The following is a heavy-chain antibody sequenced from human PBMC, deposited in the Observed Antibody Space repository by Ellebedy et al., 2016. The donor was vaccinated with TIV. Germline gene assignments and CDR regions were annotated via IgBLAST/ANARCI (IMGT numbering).Heavy chain of an antibody. Sequence: GESLKISXAASGFTFSSYGMHWVRQAPGKGLEWVAFISFDGSNKYYADSVKGRFTISRDNSKNTLYLQMNSLRAEDTAVYYCARVEPFYCSSTSCKNLGSDYWGQGTLVTVSS. J-gene: IGHJ4*02. CDR2: ISFDGSNK. CDR3: ARVEPFYCSSTSCKNLGSDY. D-gene: IGHD2-2*01. V-gene: IGHV3-30*03. CDR1: GFTFSSYG.